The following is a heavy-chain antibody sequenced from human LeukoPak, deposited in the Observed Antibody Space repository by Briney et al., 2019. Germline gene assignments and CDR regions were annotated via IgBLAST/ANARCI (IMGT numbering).Heavy chain of an antibody. J-gene: IGHJ3*02. V-gene: IGHV1-18*01. CDR1: GYTFTSYG. CDR3: ARDIVVVPAADYDAFDI. D-gene: IGHD2-2*01. Sequence: ASVNVSCKASGYTFTSYGISWVRQAPGQGLEWMGWISAYNGNTNYAQKLQGRVTMTTDTSTSTAYMELRSLRSDDTAVYYCARDIVVVPAADYDAFDIWGQGTMVTVSS. CDR2: ISAYNGNT.